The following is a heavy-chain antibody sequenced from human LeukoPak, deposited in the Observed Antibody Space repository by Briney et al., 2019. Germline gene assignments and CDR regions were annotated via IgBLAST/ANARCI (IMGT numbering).Heavy chain of an antibody. D-gene: IGHD3-3*01. CDR1: GGSISSSSYY. V-gene: IGHV4-39*01. Sequence: SETLSLTCTVSGGSISSSSYYWGWIRQPPGKGLEWIGSIYYSGSTYYNPSLKSRVTISVDTSKNQFSLKLSSVTAADTAVYYCARQLRSPRRWFDPWGQGTLVTVSS. CDR3: ARQLRSPRRWFDP. CDR2: IYYSGST. J-gene: IGHJ5*02.